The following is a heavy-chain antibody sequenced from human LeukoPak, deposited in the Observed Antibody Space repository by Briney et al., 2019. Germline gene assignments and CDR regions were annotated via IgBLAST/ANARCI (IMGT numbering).Heavy chain of an antibody. CDR2: ISWNSGTR. CDR1: GFTFDDYA. J-gene: IGHJ4*02. Sequence: GGSLRLSCAASGFTFDDYAMHWVRQAPGKGLEWVSSISWNSGTRRYADSVKGRFTISRDNAKNSLYLQMNGLRAEDTALYYCAKASGGYCSSISCYHFDYWGQGILVTVSS. D-gene: IGHD2-2*01. V-gene: IGHV3-9*01. CDR3: AKASGGYCSSISCYHFDY.